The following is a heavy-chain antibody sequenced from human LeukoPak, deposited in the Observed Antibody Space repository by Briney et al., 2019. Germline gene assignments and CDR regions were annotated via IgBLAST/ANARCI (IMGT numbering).Heavy chain of an antibody. Sequence: SETXXLTXTXXGGSISSYXWSWIRQPPGKGLEWIGYIYYSGSNNYNPSLKRRVTISVDKYKKQFSLKLSSVTAADTAVYYCARVPLTAVWGAFDIWGQGTMVTVSS. CDR2: IYYSGSN. D-gene: IGHD2-21*02. V-gene: IGHV4-59*01. J-gene: IGHJ3*02. CDR3: ARVPLTAVWGAFDI. CDR1: GGSISSYX.